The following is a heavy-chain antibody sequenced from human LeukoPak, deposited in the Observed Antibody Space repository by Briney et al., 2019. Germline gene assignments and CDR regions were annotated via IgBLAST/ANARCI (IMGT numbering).Heavy chain of an antibody. CDR3: ARDSYCSGGSCLPFFYY. V-gene: IGHV3-48*03. CDR2: ISSSGSTI. D-gene: IGHD2-15*01. J-gene: IGHJ4*02. CDR1: GFTFSSYE. Sequence: PGGSLRLSCAASGFTFSSYEMNWVRQAPGKGLEWVSYISSSGSTIYYADSVKGRFTISRDNAKNSLYLQMNSLRAEDTAVYYCARDSYCSGGSCLPFFYYWGQGTLVTVSS.